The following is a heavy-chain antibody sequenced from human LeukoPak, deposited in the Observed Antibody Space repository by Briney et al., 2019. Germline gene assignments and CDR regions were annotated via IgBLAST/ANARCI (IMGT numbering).Heavy chain of an antibody. CDR1: GYTFTSYD. D-gene: IGHD3-16*02. J-gene: IGHJ4*02. CDR2: ISAYNGNT. Sequence: ASVKVSCKASGYTFTSYDINWVRQAPGQGLEWMGWISAYNGNTNYAQKLQGRVTMTTDTSTSTAYMELRSLRSDDTVVYYCARDDGYRSHYWGQGTLVTVSS. V-gene: IGHV1-18*01. CDR3: ARDDGYRSHY.